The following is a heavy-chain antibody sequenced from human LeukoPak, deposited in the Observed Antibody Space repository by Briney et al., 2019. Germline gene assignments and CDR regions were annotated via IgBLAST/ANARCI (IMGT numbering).Heavy chain of an antibody. J-gene: IGHJ6*02. CDR1: GYTFTSYY. V-gene: IGHV1-46*01. D-gene: IGHD2-21*01. CDR2: INPSGGST. CDR3: ASFNVFAYYYYGMDV. Sequence: ASVKVSCKASGYTFTSYYMHWVRQAPGQGLEWMGIINPSGGSTSYAQRFQGRVTMTRDTSTSTVYMELSSLRSEDTAVYYCASFNVFAYYYYGMDVWGQGTTVTVSS.